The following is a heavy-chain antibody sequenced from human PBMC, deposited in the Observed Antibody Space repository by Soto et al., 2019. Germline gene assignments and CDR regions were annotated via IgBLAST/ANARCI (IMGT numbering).Heavy chain of an antibody. J-gene: IGHJ4*02. Sequence: EVQLLETGGGLVQPGGSLRLSCAASGFTFNTYAMSWVRQAPGKGLERVSAMGSDGTAIQYADSVNGRFTISKDNSKDTLHLQMNSLTGEDTAVYYCARPGLTVPGTRYFDYWGQGALVTVSS. CDR1: GFTFNTYA. D-gene: IGHD6-19*01. CDR2: MGSDGTAI. V-gene: IGHV3-23*05. CDR3: ARPGLTVPGTRYFDY.